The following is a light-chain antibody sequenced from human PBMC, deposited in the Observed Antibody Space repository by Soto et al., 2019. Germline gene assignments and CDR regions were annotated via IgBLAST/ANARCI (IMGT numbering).Light chain of an antibody. V-gene: IGKV3-20*01. CDR2: GAS. Sequence: GLTQSAGTLSLYPGERATLSCRASQSVSNNYLAWYQQKPGQAPRLLIYGASNRATGIPDRFSGSGSGTDFTLTISRLEPEDFAVYYCQQYVSLGTFGQGTNVDIK. CDR3: QQYVSLGT. CDR1: QSVSNNY. J-gene: IGKJ1*01.